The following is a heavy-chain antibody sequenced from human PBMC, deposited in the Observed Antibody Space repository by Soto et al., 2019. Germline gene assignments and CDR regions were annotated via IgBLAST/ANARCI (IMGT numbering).Heavy chain of an antibody. CDR1: GFTFSNAW. CDR3: TTDLVVILEFVDY. CDR2: IKSKTDGGTT. J-gene: IGHJ4*02. D-gene: IGHD3-22*01. Sequence: GGSLRLSCAASGFTFSNAWMNWVRQAPGKGLEWVGRIKSKTDGGTTDYTAPVKGRFTISRDDSKNTLYLQMNSLKTEDTAVYYCTTDLVVILEFVDYWGQGTLVTVSS. V-gene: IGHV3-15*07.